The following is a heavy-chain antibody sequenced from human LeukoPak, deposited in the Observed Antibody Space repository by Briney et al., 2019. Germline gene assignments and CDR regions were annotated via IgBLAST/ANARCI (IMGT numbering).Heavy chain of an antibody. CDR1: GYSFTFCW. Sequence: GESLKISCKGSGYSFTFCWIGWVRQMPGKGLEWMGVIYPDDSDTRYSPSFQGQVTISADKSISTAYLQWSSLKASDTAMYYCARVTAASDYWGQGTLVTVSS. CDR3: ARVTAASDY. V-gene: IGHV5-51*01. J-gene: IGHJ4*02. D-gene: IGHD6-13*01. CDR2: IYPDDSDT.